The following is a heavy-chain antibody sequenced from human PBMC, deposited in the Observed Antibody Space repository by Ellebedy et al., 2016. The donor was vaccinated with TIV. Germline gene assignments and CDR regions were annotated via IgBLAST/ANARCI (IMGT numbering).Heavy chain of an antibody. D-gene: IGHD4-17*01. V-gene: IGHV3-53*01. CDR2: IYSGGST. J-gene: IGHJ4*02. CDR3: ARDMSYGDYDY. Sequence: PGGSRRLSCAASGFTVSSHYMSWVRQAPGKGIEWVSVIYSGGSTYYADSVKGRFTISRDNSKNTLSLQMNSLRAEDTAVYYCARDMSYGDYDYWGQGTLVTVSS. CDR1: GFTVSSHY.